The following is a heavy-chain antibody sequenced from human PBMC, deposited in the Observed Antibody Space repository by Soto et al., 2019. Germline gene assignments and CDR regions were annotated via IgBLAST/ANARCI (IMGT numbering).Heavy chain of an antibody. Sequence: QLQLQESGPGLVKPSETLSLTCTVSGGSISTSSYYWGWIRQPPGKGLEWIGSIFYSGSTYYNPSLKSRVTISLDTSKNQFSLKVTSVASADTAVYYCATLSGSSWSRFDPWGQGTLVTVSS. CDR2: IFYSGST. J-gene: IGHJ5*02. V-gene: IGHV4-39*01. CDR1: GGSISTSSYY. CDR3: ATLSGSSWSRFDP. D-gene: IGHD6-13*01.